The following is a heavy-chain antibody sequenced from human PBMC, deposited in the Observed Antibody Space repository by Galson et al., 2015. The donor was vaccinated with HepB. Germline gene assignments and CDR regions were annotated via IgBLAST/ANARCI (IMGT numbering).Heavy chain of an antibody. J-gene: IGHJ6*02. D-gene: IGHD3-3*01. V-gene: IGHV3-23*01. Sequence: SLRLSCAATGITLTDYAMSWVRQVPGKGLEWVSGISGRGSGSYVADSVKGRFTISRDNSKNTLFLQMNSLRAEDTAVYFCTKYILRFFDYGMDVWGQGTSVTVSS. CDR2: ISGRGSGS. CDR1: GITLTDYA. CDR3: TKYILRFFDYGMDV.